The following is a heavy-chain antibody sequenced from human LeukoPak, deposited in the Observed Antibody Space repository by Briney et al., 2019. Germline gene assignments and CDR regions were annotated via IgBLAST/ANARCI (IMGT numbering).Heavy chain of an antibody. CDR2: IKQEGREK. J-gene: IGHJ4*02. Sequence: QPGGSLRLSCAASGLTFSSYWMSWVRQARAKGLGWVANIKQEGREKYYVDSVKGRFTISRDNAKNSLYLQMNSLRAEDTAVYYCARVLRPFYSYGYSTEWYFDYWGQGTLVTVSS. D-gene: IGHD5-18*01. V-gene: IGHV3-7*01. CDR1: GLTFSSYW. CDR3: ARVLRPFYSYGYSTEWYFDY.